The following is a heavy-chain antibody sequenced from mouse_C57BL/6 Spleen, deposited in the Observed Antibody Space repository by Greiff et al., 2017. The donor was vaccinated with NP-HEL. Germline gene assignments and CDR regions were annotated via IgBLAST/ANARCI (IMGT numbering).Heavy chain of an antibody. J-gene: IGHJ4*01. V-gene: IGHV1-26*01. CDR2: INPNNGGT. CDR3: ARWGPHGMDY. CDR1: GYTFTDYY. Sequence: EVKLQQSGPELVKPGASVKISCKASGYTFTDYYMNWVKQSHGKSLEWIGDINPNNGGTSYNQKFKGKATLTVDKSSSTAYMELRSLTSEDSAVYYCARWGPHGMDYWGQGTSVTVSS.